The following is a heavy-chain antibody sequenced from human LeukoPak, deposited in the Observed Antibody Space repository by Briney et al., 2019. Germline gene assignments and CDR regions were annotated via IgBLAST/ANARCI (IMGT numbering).Heavy chain of an antibody. CDR3: ARSTTVRFFDY. Sequence: SVKVSCKASGGTLSNYAISWVRQAPGQGLDWMGGIIPIFGTANYAQKFQGRVTITTDESTSTAYMELSSLRSEDTAVYYCARSTTVRFFDYWGQGTLVTVSS. V-gene: IGHV1-69*05. J-gene: IGHJ4*02. D-gene: IGHD4-17*01. CDR1: GGTLSNYA. CDR2: IIPIFGTA.